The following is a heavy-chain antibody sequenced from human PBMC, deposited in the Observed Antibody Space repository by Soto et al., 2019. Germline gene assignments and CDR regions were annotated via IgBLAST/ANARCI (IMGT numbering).Heavy chain of an antibody. CDR1: GYTFITYA. D-gene: IGHD3-22*01. J-gene: IGHJ4*02. CDR2: IYAGNGNT. Sequence: QVQLVQSGAEVKMPGASVKVSCKASGYTFITYAVHWVRQAPGQRLEWMRRIYAGNGNTRYSQTFLRRVTITRDTSASTLDMELSSLNSEDTAVFYCARDRHYYESSGSSYYFDYWGQGTLVTVSS. CDR3: ARDRHYYESSGSSYYFDY. V-gene: IGHV1-3*01.